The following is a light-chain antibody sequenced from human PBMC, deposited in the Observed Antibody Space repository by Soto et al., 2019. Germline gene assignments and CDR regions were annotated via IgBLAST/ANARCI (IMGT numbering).Light chain of an antibody. CDR1: SSDVGGYNY. V-gene: IGLV2-14*03. CDR3: SSYTSSGTVV. Sequence: QSALTQPASVSGSPGQSITISCTGTSSDVGGYNYVCWYQQHPGKAPKLIIYEVTIRPSGVSNRFSASKSGNTASLSISGLQAEDEADYYCSSYTSSGTVVFGGGTKVTVL. CDR2: EVT. J-gene: IGLJ2*01.